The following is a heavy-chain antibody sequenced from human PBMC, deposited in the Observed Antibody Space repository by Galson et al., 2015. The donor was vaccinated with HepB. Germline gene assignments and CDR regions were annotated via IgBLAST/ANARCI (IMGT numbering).Heavy chain of an antibody. Sequence: QSGAEVKKPGESLKISCKGSGYSFTSYWIGWVRQMPGKGLEWMGIIYPGDSDTRYSPSFQGQVTISADKSISTAYLQWSSLKASDTAMYYCARGYYYDSSGYPDQFDYWGQGTLVTVSS. CDR2: IYPGDSDT. V-gene: IGHV5-51*01. D-gene: IGHD3-22*01. J-gene: IGHJ4*02. CDR1: GYSFTSYW. CDR3: ARGYYYDSSGYPDQFDY.